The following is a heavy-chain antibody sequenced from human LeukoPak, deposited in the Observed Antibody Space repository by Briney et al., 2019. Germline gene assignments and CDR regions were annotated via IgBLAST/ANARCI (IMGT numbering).Heavy chain of an antibody. CDR2: INHGGHT. V-gene: IGHV4-34*01. Sequence: SETLSLTCAVSGGSFNDYYWSWIRQSPGKGLEWIGEINHGGHTNYNPSLKSRVTMSVDTSKNQFSLNLISVTAADAAVYYCVRGPFGNDAGDWGQGTRVTVSS. J-gene: IGHJ4*02. CDR3: VRGPFGNDAGD. CDR1: GGSFNDYY. D-gene: IGHD1-1*01.